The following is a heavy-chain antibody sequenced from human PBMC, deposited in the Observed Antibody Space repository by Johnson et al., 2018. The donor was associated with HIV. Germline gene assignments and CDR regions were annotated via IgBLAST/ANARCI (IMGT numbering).Heavy chain of an antibody. Sequence: VQLVESGGGVVRPGGSLRLSCAASGFTFDDYGMSWVRQAPGKWLEWVSGINWNGGSTGYADSVKGLFTISRDNSKNTVYLQMNSLRSDDTAVYYCARLRGAFDIWGQGTMVTVSS. V-gene: IGHV3-20*04. CDR1: GFTFDDYG. J-gene: IGHJ3*02. CDR2: INWNGGST. CDR3: ARLRGAFDI. D-gene: IGHD4-17*01.